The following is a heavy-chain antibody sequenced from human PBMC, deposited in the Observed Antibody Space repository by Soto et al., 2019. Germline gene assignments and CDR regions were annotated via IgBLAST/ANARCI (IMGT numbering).Heavy chain of an antibody. CDR2: IIPIFGTA. Sequence: QVQLVQSGAEVKKPGSSVKVSCKASGGTFSSYAISWVRQAPGQGLEWMGGIIPIFGTANYAQKFQGRVTITADEAKSTAYMELSSLRSEDTAVYYCARESETIFGVTQGSSGMDVWGQGTTVTVSS. D-gene: IGHD3-3*01. J-gene: IGHJ6*02. V-gene: IGHV1-69*01. CDR1: GGTFSSYA. CDR3: ARESETIFGVTQGSSGMDV.